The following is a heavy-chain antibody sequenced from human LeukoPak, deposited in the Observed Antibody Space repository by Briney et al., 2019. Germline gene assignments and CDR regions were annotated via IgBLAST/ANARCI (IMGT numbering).Heavy chain of an antibody. Sequence: PGGSLRLSCAASGFTFSSYWMSWVRQAPGKGLEWVANIKQDGSEKYYVDSVKGRFTISRDNAKNSLYLQMNGLRAEDTAVYYCARAGIAEAGTRIGYYYGMDVWGQGTTVTVSS. CDR2: IKQDGSEK. D-gene: IGHD6-13*01. CDR3: ARAGIAEAGTRIGYYYGMDV. J-gene: IGHJ6*02. V-gene: IGHV3-7*04. CDR1: GFTFSSYW.